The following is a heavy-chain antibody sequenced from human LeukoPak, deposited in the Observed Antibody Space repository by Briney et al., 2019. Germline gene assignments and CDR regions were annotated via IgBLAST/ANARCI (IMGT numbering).Heavy chain of an antibody. CDR2: INPNSGGT. D-gene: IGHD2-2*01. CDR3: ARVGIVVVPAAADFDY. Sequence: ASVKVSCKASGGTFSSYAISWVRQAPGQGLEWMGWINPNSGGTNYAQKFQGRVTMTRDTAISTAYMELSRLRSDDTAVYYCARVGIVVVPAAADFDYWGQGTLVTVSS. J-gene: IGHJ4*02. CDR1: GGTFSSYA. V-gene: IGHV1-2*02.